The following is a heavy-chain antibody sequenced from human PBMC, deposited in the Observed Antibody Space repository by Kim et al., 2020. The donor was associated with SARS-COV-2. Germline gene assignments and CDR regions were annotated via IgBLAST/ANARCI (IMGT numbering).Heavy chain of an antibody. CDR2: ISGSSSYI. CDR3: ARVYREQQLPGGMDV. D-gene: IGHD6-13*01. Sequence: GGSLRLSCAASGFTFSSYSMNWVRQAPGKGLEWVSSISGSSSYIYYADSVKGRFTISRDNAKNSLYLQMNSLRAEDTAVYYCARVYREQQLPGGMDVWGQGTTVTVSS. J-gene: IGHJ6*02. CDR1: GFTFSSYS. V-gene: IGHV3-21*01.